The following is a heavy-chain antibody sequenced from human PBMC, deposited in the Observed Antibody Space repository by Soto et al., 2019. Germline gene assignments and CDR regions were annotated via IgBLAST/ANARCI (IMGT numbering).Heavy chain of an antibody. CDR1: GFTFSSYS. CDR3: ARDGLDPRIGWFDP. V-gene: IGHV3-48*01. Sequence: GGSLRLSCAASGFTFSSYSMNWVRQAPGKGLEWVSYISSSSSTIYYADSVKGRFTISRDNAKNSLYLQMNSLRAEDTAVYYCARDGLDPRIGWFDPWGQGTLVTVSS. CDR2: ISSSSSTI. D-gene: IGHD2-15*01. J-gene: IGHJ5*02.